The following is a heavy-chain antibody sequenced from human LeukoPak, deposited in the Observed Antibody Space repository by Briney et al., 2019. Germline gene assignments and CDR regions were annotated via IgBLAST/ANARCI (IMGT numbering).Heavy chain of an antibody. CDR2: ITNSGRDA. CDR1: GFTFSDHY. V-gene: IGHV3-11*06. Sequence: GGSLRLSCAASGFTFSDHYMTWIRQAPGKGLEWVSYITNSGRDADYSDSVRGRFTTSRDNAKNSLYLQMNSLRPEDTAIYYCGRGHFGLDVWGKGTTVTISS. CDR3: GRGHFGLDV. J-gene: IGHJ6*04.